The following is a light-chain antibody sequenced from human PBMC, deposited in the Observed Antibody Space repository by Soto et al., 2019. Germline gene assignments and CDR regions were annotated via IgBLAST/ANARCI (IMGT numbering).Light chain of an antibody. CDR3: QQYGSSPPHT. J-gene: IGKJ4*01. CDR2: GAS. CDR1: QSVSSSY. V-gene: IGKV3-20*01. Sequence: EIVWTQSPGTLSLSPGERATLSCRASQSVSSSYLAWYQQKPGQAPRLLIYGASSRATGIPDRFSGSGSGTDLTRTISRLEPEDFAVYYCQQYGSSPPHTVDGGTKMEIK.